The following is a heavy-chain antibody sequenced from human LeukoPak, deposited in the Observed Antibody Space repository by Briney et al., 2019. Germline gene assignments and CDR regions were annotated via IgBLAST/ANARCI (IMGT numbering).Heavy chain of an antibody. J-gene: IGHJ2*01. CDR1: GFTFSTCG. CDR2: LSSIGGKE. D-gene: IGHD3-10*01. CDR3: ARGFTGAPFDL. Sequence: PGGSLRLSCAASGFTFSTCGMRWVRQAPGKGVERAVVLSSIGGKEYYADSVKGRFTISGHNSKNTLYLQMNSLRVEDTALYYCARGFTGAPFDLWGRGSLVTVSS. V-gene: IGHV3-30*03.